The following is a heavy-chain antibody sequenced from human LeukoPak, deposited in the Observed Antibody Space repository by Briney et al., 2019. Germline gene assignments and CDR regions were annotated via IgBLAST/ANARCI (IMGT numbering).Heavy chain of an antibody. CDR2: VFYNGNT. CDR3: AKHGEDDSGYYADFFDH. V-gene: IGHV4-39*01. J-gene: IGHJ4*02. D-gene: IGHD3-22*01. Sequence: PSETLSLTCTVSGGSINTKTHYWACIRQTPGKGLEWIGSVFYNGNTYYNPSPKSRVTISVDTSKNQFSLRLTSVTAADTAVYYCAKHGEDDSGYYADFFDHYGQGTLVTVSS. CDR1: GGSINTKTHY.